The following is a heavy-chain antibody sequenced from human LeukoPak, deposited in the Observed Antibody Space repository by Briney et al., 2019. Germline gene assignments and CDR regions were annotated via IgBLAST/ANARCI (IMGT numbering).Heavy chain of an antibody. Sequence: PGGSLRLSCAASDFNFITYAMSWVRQAPGKGLEWISYISGSADTAYYADSVKGRFTMSRDNARNSLYLQMNSLGAEDTAVYYCTRVGQSYSTSGQALDHWGQGTLVTVSS. V-gene: IGHV3-48*03. CDR1: DFNFITYA. CDR2: ISGSADTA. D-gene: IGHD2-8*01. J-gene: IGHJ4*02. CDR3: TRVGQSYSTSGQALDH.